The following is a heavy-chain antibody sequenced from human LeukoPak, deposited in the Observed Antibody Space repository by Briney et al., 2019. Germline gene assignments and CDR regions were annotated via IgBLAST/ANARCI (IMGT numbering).Heavy chain of an antibody. Sequence: GESLKISCKCSGYSFSNDWIGWVRHMPGQGLEWVGIIYPGDSYTRYIPSFQRQVTISPDNPLRTTYLPSSSLGASDTAIYYFAGRGGNGGSCYAYWGQGTLVTVSA. CDR2: IYPGDSYT. CDR3: AGRGGNGGSCYAY. CDR1: GYSFSNDW. V-gene: IGHV5-51*01. D-gene: IGHD2-15*01. J-gene: IGHJ4*02.